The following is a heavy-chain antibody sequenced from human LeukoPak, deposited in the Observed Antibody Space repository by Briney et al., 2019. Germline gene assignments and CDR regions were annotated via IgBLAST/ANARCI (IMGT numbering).Heavy chain of an antibody. J-gene: IGHJ3*02. CDR2: IYYSGST. D-gene: IGHD1-14*01. CDR1: GGSISSSSYY. CDR3: ARRKGARVFDI. Sequence: TSETLSLTCTVSGGSISSSSYYWGWIRQPPGKGLEWIGSIYYSGSTYYNPSLKSRVTISVDTSKNQFSLKLSSVTAADTAVYYCARRKGARVFDIWGQGTMVTVSS. V-gene: IGHV4-39*07.